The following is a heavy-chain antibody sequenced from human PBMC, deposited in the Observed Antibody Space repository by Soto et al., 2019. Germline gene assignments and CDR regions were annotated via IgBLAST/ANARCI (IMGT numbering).Heavy chain of an antibody. CDR3: ASCRIVGGSTDF. V-gene: IGHV1-8*02. J-gene: IGHJ6*02. D-gene: IGHD1-26*01. Sequence: QVQLVQSGAEVKKPGASVKVSCKASGYIFTSYDINWVRQATGQGLEWMGWMNPNSGNTGYAQKFQGRVTLTANNSKTTANIDLRSLRSEDTDVYYGASCRIVGGSTDFWGQGTTVIVSS. CDR2: MNPNSGNT. CDR1: GYIFTSYD.